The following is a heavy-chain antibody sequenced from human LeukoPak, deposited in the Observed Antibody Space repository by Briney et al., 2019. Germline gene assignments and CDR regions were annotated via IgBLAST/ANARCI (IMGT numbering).Heavy chain of an antibody. CDR2: IYSGGST. Sequence: PGGSLRLSCAASGFTVSSNYMSWVRQAPGKGLEWVSVIYSGGSTYYADSVKGRFTISRDNSKNTLYLQMNSLRAEDTAVYYCARSPSMVRGADIRADYYYYGMDVWGQGTTVTVSS. J-gene: IGHJ6*02. V-gene: IGHV3-53*01. D-gene: IGHD3-10*01. CDR3: ARSPSMVRGADIRADYYYYGMDV. CDR1: GFTVSSNY.